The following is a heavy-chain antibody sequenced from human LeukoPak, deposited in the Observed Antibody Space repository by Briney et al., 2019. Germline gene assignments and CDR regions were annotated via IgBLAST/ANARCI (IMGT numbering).Heavy chain of an antibody. D-gene: IGHD5-18*01. CDR3: ARQTAMGRSGDC. CDR2: IDPSDSET. J-gene: IGHJ4*02. Sequence: KRGESLKISCKASGYSFTSYWIGWVRQMPGKGLELMGIIDPSDSETRYTPSFQGQVTISVDKSLTTADLQWNSLKASDTAMYYCARQTAMGRSGDCWGQGTLVTVSS. CDR1: GYSFTSYW. V-gene: IGHV5-51*01.